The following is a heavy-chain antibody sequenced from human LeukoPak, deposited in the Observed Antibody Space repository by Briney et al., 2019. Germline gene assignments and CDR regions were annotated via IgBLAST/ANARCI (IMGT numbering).Heavy chain of an antibody. J-gene: IGHJ3*02. CDR2: INHSGST. V-gene: IGHV4-34*01. Sequence: PSETLSLTCAVYGGSFSGYYWSWIRQPPGKGLEWIGEINHSGSTNYNPSLKSRVTISVDTSKNQFSLKRSSVTAADTAVYYCARSITMVRGARRAFDIWGQGTMVTVSS. D-gene: IGHD3-10*01. CDR3: ARSITMVRGARRAFDI. CDR1: GGSFSGYY.